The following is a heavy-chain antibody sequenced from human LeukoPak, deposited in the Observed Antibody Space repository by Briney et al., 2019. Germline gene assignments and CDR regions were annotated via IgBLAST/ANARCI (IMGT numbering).Heavy chain of an antibody. CDR1: VYTFTGYY. CDR2: INPNSGGT. J-gene: IGHJ4*02. Sequence: GASVKVSCKASVYTFTGYYMHWVRQAPGQGLEWMGWINPNSGGTNYAQKFQGRVTMTRDTSISTAYMELSRLRSDDTAVYYCARDLLAMVRGVIIGAVGYWGQGTLVTVSS. D-gene: IGHD3-10*01. V-gene: IGHV1-2*02. CDR3: ARDLLAMVRGVIIGAVGY.